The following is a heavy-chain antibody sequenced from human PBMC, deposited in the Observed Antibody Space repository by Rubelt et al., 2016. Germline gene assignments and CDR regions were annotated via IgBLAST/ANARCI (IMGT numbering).Heavy chain of an antibody. J-gene: IGHJ4*02. CDR3: ARFAIGGHSSGYLFDY. Sequence: QVQLVQSGAEVKKPGASVKVSCKASGYTFTGYYMHWVRQAPGQGLEWMGWINPNSGGTNYARKLQGRGTMTRDTSISTAYMGLSRLRSDGTAVYYCARFAIGGHSSGYLFDYWGQGTLVTVSS. V-gene: IGHV1-2*02. D-gene: IGHD3-22*01. CDR1: GYTFTGYY. CDR2: INPNSGGT.